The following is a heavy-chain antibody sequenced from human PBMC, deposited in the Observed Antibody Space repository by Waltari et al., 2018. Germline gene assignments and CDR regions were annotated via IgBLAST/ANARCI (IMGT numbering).Heavy chain of an antibody. V-gene: IGHV3-9*01. CDR3: AREFAGGYVFDL. D-gene: IGHD5-12*01. CDR2: INWNGGNI. J-gene: IGHJ4*02. Sequence: EVQLVESGGGLVQPGRSLTLSCVASGFTFDEHAMHWVRHVPGKGMEWVSNINWNGGNIDYSDSVKGRFTISRDNAKNSLYLQMNSLRGDDTALYYCAREFAGGYVFDLWGQGTLVTVSS. CDR1: GFTFDEHA.